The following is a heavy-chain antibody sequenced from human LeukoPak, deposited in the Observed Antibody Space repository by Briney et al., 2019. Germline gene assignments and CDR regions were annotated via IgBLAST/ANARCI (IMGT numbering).Heavy chain of an antibody. Sequence: GESLKISCKGSGYSFSSYWIAWVRQMPGKGLEWMGIIHPGNSDTRYSPSFQGQVTISADKSISTAYLQWSSLKASDTAMYYCARPRQRGAKDAFDIWGQGTMVTVSS. CDR1: GYSFSSYW. CDR3: ARPRQRGAKDAFDI. J-gene: IGHJ3*02. CDR2: IHPGNSDT. D-gene: IGHD6-25*01. V-gene: IGHV5-51*01.